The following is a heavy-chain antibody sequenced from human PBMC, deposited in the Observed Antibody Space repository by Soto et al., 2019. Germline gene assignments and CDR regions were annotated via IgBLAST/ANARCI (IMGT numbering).Heavy chain of an antibody. D-gene: IGHD3-3*01. J-gene: IGHJ4*02. CDR3: ARHSRPDFLGDSTSPSCCFGY. Sequence: ASVNVSCKASGYTFTNYGITWVRQAPGQGLEWMGWISSYNGYTNYAQKLQGRVTMTTDISTTITYMELRSLRSDDTAVYFCARHSRPDFLGDSTSPSCCFGYWGQGTLVTVSS. V-gene: IGHV1-18*01. CDR1: GYTFTNYG. CDR2: ISSYNGYT.